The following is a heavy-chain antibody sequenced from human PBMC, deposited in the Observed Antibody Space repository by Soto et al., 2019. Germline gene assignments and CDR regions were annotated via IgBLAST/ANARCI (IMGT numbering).Heavy chain of an antibody. CDR3: ARDASGGYDFWSGYYTDYYYYYMDV. CDR1: GGSISSYY. CDR2: IHYSGST. Sequence: SETLSLTCTVSGGSISSYYWSWIRQPPGKGLEWIGYIHYSGSTNYNPSLKSRVTISVDTSKNQFSLKLSSVTAAGTAVYYCARDASGGYDFWSGYYTDYYYYYMDVWGKGTTVTVSS. V-gene: IGHV4-59*01. J-gene: IGHJ6*03. D-gene: IGHD3-3*01.